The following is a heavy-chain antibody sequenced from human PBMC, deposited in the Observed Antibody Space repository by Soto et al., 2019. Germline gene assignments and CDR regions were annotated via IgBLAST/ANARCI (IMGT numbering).Heavy chain of an antibody. J-gene: IGHJ5*02. CDR1: GYTFSSYS. D-gene: IGHD3-3*01. Sequence: GASVKVSCKISGYTFSSYSINWVRQAPGQRLEWMGWVNADNGNTRYSEKFQGRVTITRDSSTSTAYMELSSLRSEDTAVYYCARLFWSGSYPKYNYLDPWGQGTLVTVSS. CDR3: ARLFWSGSYPKYNYLDP. CDR2: VNADNGNT. V-gene: IGHV1-3*01.